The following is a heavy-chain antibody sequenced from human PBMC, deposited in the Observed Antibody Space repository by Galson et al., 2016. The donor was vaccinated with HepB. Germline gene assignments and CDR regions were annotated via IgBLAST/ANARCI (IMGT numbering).Heavy chain of an antibody. Sequence: GFTFSSYAMSWVRQAPGKGLEWVSAISGSGGSTYYADSVKGRVTISRDNSKNTLYLQMNSLRAEDTAVYYCAKGLKGRDYYGMDVWGQGTTVTVSS. J-gene: IGHJ6*02. CDR1: GFTFSSYA. V-gene: IGHV3-23*01. CDR2: ISGSGGST. CDR3: AKGLKGRDYYGMDV.